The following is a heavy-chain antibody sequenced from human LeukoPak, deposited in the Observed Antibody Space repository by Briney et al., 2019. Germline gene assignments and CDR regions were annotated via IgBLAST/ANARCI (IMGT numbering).Heavy chain of an antibody. Sequence: GGSLRLSCVVSGFTLSGHSINWVRQAPGKGLEWVSSISSSSSYIYYTDSVKGRFTISRDNAKNSLFLQMNSLRVEDTAVYYCGRWLYSSGWAIDYWGQGTLVTVSS. J-gene: IGHJ4*02. D-gene: IGHD6-19*01. CDR3: GRWLYSSGWAIDY. CDR1: GFTLSGHS. CDR2: ISSSSSYI. V-gene: IGHV3-21*01.